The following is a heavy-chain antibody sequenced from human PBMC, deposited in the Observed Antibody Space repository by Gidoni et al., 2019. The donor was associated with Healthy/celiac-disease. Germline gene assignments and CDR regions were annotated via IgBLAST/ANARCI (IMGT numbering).Heavy chain of an antibody. CDR3: TRLAFGVPGMDV. CDR2: TRSKANSYAK. V-gene: IGHV3-73*01. Sequence: ASGKGLECVGRTRSKANSYAKAYAASVKGRFTISRDDSKNTAYLQMNSLKTEDTAVYYCTRLAFGVPGMDVWGKGTTVTVSA. D-gene: IGHD3-10*01. J-gene: IGHJ6*04.